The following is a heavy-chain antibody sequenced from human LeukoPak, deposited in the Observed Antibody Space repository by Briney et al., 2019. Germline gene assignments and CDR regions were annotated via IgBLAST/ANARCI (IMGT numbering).Heavy chain of an antibody. V-gene: IGHV3-23*01. CDR2: ISGSGGST. D-gene: IGHD2-2*01. CDR1: GFTFSSYA. J-gene: IGHJ6*02. Sequence: GGSLRLSCAASGFTFSSYAMSWVRQAPGKGLEWVSAISGSGGSTYYADSVKGRFTISRDNSKNTLYLQMNSLRAEDTAVYYCAKGFLTKAVPAATGCVWGQGTTVTVSS. CDR3: AKGFLTKAVPAATGCV.